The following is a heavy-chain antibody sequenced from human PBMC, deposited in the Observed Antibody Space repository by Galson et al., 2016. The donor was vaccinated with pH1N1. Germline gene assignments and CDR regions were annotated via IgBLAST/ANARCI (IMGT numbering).Heavy chain of an antibody. CDR1: GFIFEDYA. V-gene: IGHV3-9*01. D-gene: IGHD3-3*01. CDR2: ISWDSGKI. CDR3: AKDGPPSNKGWSYFES. Sequence: SLRLSCAASGFIFEDYAMHWVRQGPGKGLEWVSGISWDSGKIDYADSVKGRFSISRDNAKNSLFLQMNNLRPEDTAVYYCAKDGPPSNKGWSYFESWGQGTLVTVSS. J-gene: IGHJ4*02.